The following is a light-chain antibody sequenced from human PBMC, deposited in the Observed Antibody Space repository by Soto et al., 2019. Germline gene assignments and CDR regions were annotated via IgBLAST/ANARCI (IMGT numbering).Light chain of an antibody. CDR3: QNYNSAPQT. V-gene: IGKV1-27*01. CDR2: GAS. Sequence: DIQMTQSPSSLSASIGERVTITCRASQASSNYLAWYQKTPGRVPKLLIYGASTLHSGVPSRFSGSGSGTDFTLNINSLQPEDVATYYCQNYNSAPQTFGQGTKVEIK. J-gene: IGKJ1*01. CDR1: QASSNY.